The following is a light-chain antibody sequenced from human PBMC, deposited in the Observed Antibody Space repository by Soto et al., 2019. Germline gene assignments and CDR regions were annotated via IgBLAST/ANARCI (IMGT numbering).Light chain of an antibody. Sequence: EIVMTQSPATLSVSPGERATLSSRPSQSVSSNLAWYQQKPGQAPRLLIYGASTRASGSPARFSGSGCGTEFTLTLSSLQSEDFAVYYCQQYNNWPLTFGGGTKVDIK. J-gene: IGKJ4*01. CDR3: QQYNNWPLT. CDR1: QSVSSN. V-gene: IGKV3-15*01. CDR2: GAS.